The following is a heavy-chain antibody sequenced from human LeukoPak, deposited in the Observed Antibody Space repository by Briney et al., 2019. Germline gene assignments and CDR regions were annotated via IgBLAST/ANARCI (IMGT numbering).Heavy chain of an antibody. D-gene: IGHD3-22*01. CDR1: GGSISSYY. CDR3: ARHNGSGSPTPIDY. J-gene: IGHJ4*02. V-gene: IGHV4-59*01. Sequence: SETLSLTCTVSGGSISSYYWSWIRQPPGKGLEYIGYIYSSGSTNYNPSLKSRVTISVDTSKNQCSLKLTFITAADTAAYYCARHNGSGSPTPIDYWGERTLVTVSS. CDR2: IYSSGST.